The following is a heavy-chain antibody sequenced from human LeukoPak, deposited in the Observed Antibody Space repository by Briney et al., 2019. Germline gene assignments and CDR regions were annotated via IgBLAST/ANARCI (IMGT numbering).Heavy chain of an antibody. D-gene: IGHD3-22*01. CDR2: ISGSSIYI. J-gene: IGHJ4*02. CDR3: ARDPPYYDSSVYYYDY. V-gene: IGHV3-21*01. CDR1: GFTFSTYS. Sequence: GGSLRLSCAASGFTFSTYSMTWVRQAPGKGLEWVSSISGSSIYIYYADSVKGRFTISRDNAKNSLYLQMNSLRAEDTAVYYCARDPPYYDSSVYYYDYWGQGTLVTVSS.